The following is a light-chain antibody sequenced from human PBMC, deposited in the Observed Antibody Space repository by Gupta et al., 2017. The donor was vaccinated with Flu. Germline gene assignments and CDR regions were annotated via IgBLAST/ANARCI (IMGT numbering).Light chain of an antibody. J-gene: IGKJ4*01. CDR1: QSINDW. V-gene: IGKV1-5*03. CDR3: QQDNNYPIT. Sequence: DIQMTQSPSTLSASVGDRVTITCRASQSINDWLAWYQQKPGKAPKLLINKASILESGVSSRFSGTGSGTEFSLTIGSLQPDDFATYYCQQDNNYPITFGGGTXLEIK. CDR2: KAS.